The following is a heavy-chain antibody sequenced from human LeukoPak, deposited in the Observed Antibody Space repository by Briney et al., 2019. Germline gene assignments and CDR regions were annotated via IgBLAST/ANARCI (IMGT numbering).Heavy chain of an antibody. CDR1: GFIFSDAW. J-gene: IGHJ4*02. Sequence: GSLRLSCAGSGFIFSDAWMSWIRQPPGKGLEWIGEINHSGSTNYNPSLKSRVTISVDTSKNQFSLKLSSVTAADTAVYYCARGAYYHDSSGYFRGAEIDYWGQGTLVTVSS. D-gene: IGHD3-22*01. CDR2: INHSGST. CDR3: ARGAYYHDSSGYFRGAEIDY. V-gene: IGHV4-34*01.